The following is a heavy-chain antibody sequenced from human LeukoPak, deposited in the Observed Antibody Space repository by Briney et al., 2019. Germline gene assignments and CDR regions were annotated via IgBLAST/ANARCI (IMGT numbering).Heavy chain of an antibody. CDR2: IIPILGIA. Sequence: EASVKVSCKASGGTFSSYAISWVRQAPGQGLEWMGRIIPILGIANYAQKFQGRVTITADKSTSTAYMELSSLRSEDTAVYCCARPSSSSQNVWGQGTLVTVSS. V-gene: IGHV1-69*04. CDR1: GGTFSSYA. J-gene: IGHJ4*02. CDR3: ARPSSSSQNV. D-gene: IGHD6-13*01.